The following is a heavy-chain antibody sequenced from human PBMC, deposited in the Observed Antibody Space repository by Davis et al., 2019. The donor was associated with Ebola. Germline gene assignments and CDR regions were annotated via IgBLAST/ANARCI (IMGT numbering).Heavy chain of an antibody. D-gene: IGHD1-26*01. Sequence: SVKVSCKASGYTFTSYGISWVRQAPGQGLEWMGWISAYNGNTNYAQKLQGRVTMTTDKSTSTAYMELSSLRSEDTAVYYCASLGGSYYWGRGYFDYWGQGTLVTVSS. V-gene: IGHV1-18*01. CDR2: ISAYNGNT. J-gene: IGHJ4*02. CDR1: GYTFTSYG. CDR3: ASLGGSYYWGRGYFDY.